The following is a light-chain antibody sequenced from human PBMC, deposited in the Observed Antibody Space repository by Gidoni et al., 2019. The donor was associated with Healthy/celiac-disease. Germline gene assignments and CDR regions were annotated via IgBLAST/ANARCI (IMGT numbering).Light chain of an antibody. Sequence: EIVLTQSPVTLSFSPGERATLSCRASQSVSSSYLAWYQQKPGQAPRLLLYGASSRATGIPDRFSGSGSGTDFTLTISRLEPEDLAVYYCQQYGSSPSFGGGTKAEIK. CDR3: QQYGSSPS. V-gene: IGKV3-20*01. CDR1: QSVSSSY. CDR2: GAS. J-gene: IGKJ4*01.